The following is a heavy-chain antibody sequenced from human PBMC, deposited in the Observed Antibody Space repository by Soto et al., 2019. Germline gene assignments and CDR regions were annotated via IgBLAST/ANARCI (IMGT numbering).Heavy chain of an antibody. CDR2: ISYDGSNK. V-gene: IGHV3-30*18. J-gene: IGHJ4*02. CDR1: GFTFSSYG. D-gene: IGHD3-22*01. Sequence: ESGGGVVQPGRSLRLSCAASGFTFSSYGMHWVRQAPGKVLEWVAVISYDGSNKYYADSVKGRFTISRDNSKNTLYLQMNRLRAEDTAVYYCAKDPSADDSSGYYYYFDYWGQGTLVTVSS. CDR3: AKDPSADDSSGYYYYFDY.